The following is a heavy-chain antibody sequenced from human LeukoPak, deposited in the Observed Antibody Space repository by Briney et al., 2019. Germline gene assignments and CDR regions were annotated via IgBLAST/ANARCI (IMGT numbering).Heavy chain of an antibody. D-gene: IGHD3-10*01. CDR1: GLTFSGYW. CDR3: ARDGHSSGSFDY. J-gene: IGHJ4*02. CDR2: IRQDGGQT. V-gene: IGHV3-7*01. Sequence: GGSLRLSCAASGLTFSGYWMSWVRQAPGKGLQWVGNIRQDGGQTHYSDSVKGRFTISRDNAKRSLYLQMNSLRPEDTAVYYCARDGHSSGSFDYWGQGTLVTVSS.